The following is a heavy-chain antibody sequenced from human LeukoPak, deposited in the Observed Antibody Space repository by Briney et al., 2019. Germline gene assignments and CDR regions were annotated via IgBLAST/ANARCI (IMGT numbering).Heavy chain of an antibody. D-gene: IGHD3-10*02. Sequence: GGTLRLSCAASGFTFSSYGMSWVRQAPGKGLEWVSSISGSSNYIYYADSLKGRFTISRDNAKNSLYLQMNSLRAEDTAVYYCAELGITMIGGVWGKGTTVTISS. V-gene: IGHV3-21*01. CDR3: AELGITMIGGV. J-gene: IGHJ6*04. CDR1: GFTFSSYG. CDR2: ISGSSNYI.